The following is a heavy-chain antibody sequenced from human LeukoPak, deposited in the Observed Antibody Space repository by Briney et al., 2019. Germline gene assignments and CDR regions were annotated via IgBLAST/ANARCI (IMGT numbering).Heavy chain of an antibody. D-gene: IGHD3-22*01. CDR1: GGSFSGYY. V-gene: IGHV4-34*01. Sequence: PSETPSLTCAVYGGSFSGYYWSWIRQLPGKGLEWIGEINHSGSTNCNPSLKSRVTISVDTSKNQFSLKLSSVTAADTAVYYCARAPGTMIVVGTAHYFDYWGQGTLVTVSS. CDR3: ARAPGTMIVVGTAHYFDY. CDR2: INHSGST. J-gene: IGHJ4*02.